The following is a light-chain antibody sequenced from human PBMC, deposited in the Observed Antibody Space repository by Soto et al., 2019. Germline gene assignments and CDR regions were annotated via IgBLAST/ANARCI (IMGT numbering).Light chain of an antibody. CDR3: QQYDDLPYT. J-gene: IGKJ2*01. CDR2: DAS. Sequence: DIQLTQSPSSLSASVGDRVTITCQASQDISNYLNWYKEKPGMAPKLLIYDASNLETGVPSRFSGSGSGTEFTFTISSLQPEDIATYYCQQYDDLPYTFGEGTKPEIK. V-gene: IGKV1-33*01. CDR1: QDISNY.